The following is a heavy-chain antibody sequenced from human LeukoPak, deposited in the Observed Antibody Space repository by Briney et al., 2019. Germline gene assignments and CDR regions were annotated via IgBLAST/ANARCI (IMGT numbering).Heavy chain of an antibody. CDR2: ISYDGSNK. Sequence: PGGSLRLSCAASGFTFSSYAMHWVRQAPGKGLEWVAVISYDGSNKYYADSVKGRFTISRDNSKNTLYLQMNSLRAEDTAVYYCARYRIRSGYFPATVDYWGQGTLVTVSS. V-gene: IGHV3-30-3*01. CDR1: GFTFSSYA. D-gene: IGHD3-3*01. CDR3: ARYRIRSGYFPATVDY. J-gene: IGHJ4*02.